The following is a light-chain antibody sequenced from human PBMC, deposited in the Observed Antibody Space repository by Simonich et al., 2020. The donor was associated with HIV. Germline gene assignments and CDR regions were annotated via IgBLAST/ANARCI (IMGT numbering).Light chain of an antibody. Sequence: DIVMTQSPDSLAVSLGERATINCKSSQSVLYNSNNKNYIAWYQQKPGQPPKLLIYWASTRESGVPDRFSGSGSGTDFTLTISSLQAEDVAVYYCQQYYDTPYSFGQGTKVEIK. J-gene: IGKJ2*01. CDR3: QQYYDTPYS. V-gene: IGKV4-1*01. CDR2: WAS. CDR1: QSVLYNSNNKNY.